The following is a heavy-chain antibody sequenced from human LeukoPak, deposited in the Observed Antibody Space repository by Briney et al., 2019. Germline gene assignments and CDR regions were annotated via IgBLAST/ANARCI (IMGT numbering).Heavy chain of an antibody. CDR2: IYHTGNT. CDR1: GGSITSANW. CDR3: ARDANGSDLHYYHMDV. V-gene: IGHV4-4*02. D-gene: IGHD6-25*01. J-gene: IGHJ6*03. Sequence: SETLSLTCAVSGGSITSANWWSWVRQSPGKGLEWIGEIYHTGNTNYNPSLNSRVGISLDTSKNQFSLRLTSVTAADTAVYFCARDANGSDLHYYHMDVWGKGTTVTVSS.